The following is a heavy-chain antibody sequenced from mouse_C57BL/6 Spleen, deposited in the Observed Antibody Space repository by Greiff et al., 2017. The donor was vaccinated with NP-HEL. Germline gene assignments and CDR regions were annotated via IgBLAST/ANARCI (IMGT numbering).Heavy chain of an antibody. V-gene: IGHV5-9-1*02. D-gene: IGHD1-1*01. CDR1: GFTFSSYA. CDR3: TRDYGSIDY. CDR2: ISSGGDYI. Sequence: EVKVVESGEGLVKPGGSLKLSCAASGFTFSSYAMSWVRQTPEKRLEWVAYISSGGDYIYYADTVKGRFTISRDNARNTLYLQMSSLKSEDTAMYYCTRDYGSIDYWGQGTTLTVSS. J-gene: IGHJ2*01.